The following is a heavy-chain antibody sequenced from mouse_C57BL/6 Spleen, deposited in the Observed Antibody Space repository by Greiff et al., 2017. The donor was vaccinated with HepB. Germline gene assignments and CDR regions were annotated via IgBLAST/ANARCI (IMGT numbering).Heavy chain of an antibody. Sequence: EVKVVESEGGLVQPGSSMKLSCTASGFTFSDYYMAWVRQVPEKGLEWVANINYDGSSTYYLDSLKSRFIISRDNAKNILYLQMSSLKSEDTATYYCARADSSGYDYWGQGTTLTVSS. J-gene: IGHJ2*01. CDR1: GFTFSDYY. V-gene: IGHV5-16*01. D-gene: IGHD3-2*02. CDR3: ARADSSGYDY. CDR2: INYDGSST.